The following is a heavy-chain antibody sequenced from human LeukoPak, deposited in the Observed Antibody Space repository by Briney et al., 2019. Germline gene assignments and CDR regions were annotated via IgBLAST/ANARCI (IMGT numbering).Heavy chain of an antibody. CDR2: ISSSGGTK. Sequence: GGSLRFSCAASGFTFSSYQMNWVRQAPGKGLEWVSYISSSGGTKYYADSVKGRFTISRDNAKNSLYLQMNSLRAEDTAVYYCARSPYSGYDLFEYWGQGTLVTVSS. J-gene: IGHJ4*02. V-gene: IGHV3-48*03. D-gene: IGHD5-12*01. CDR1: GFTFSSYQ. CDR3: ARSPYSGYDLFEY.